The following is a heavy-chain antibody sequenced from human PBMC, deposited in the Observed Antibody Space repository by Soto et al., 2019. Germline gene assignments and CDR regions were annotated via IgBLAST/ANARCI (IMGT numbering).Heavy chain of an antibody. CDR1: GYTFTSYG. CDR2: ISAYNGNT. V-gene: IGHV1-18*01. Sequence: GASVKVSCKASGYTFTSYGISWVRQAPGQGLEWMGWISAYNGNTNYAQKLQGRVTMTTDTSTSTAYMELRSLRSDDTAVYYCARGPLTYYYGWGSYYGGFHLDYWGQGTLVTVSS. CDR3: ARGPLTYYYGWGSYYGGFHLDY. D-gene: IGHD3-10*01. J-gene: IGHJ4*02.